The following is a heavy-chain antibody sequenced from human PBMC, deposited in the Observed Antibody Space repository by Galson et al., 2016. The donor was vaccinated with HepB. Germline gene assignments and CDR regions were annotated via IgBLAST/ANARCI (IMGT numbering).Heavy chain of an antibody. CDR2: IGGRGGTT. Sequence: SLRLSCAASGFTFNNYGMSWVRLAPGKGLEWVSGIGGRGGTTYYADSVEARFTISRDNSKNTLYLQMKSLRAEDTAVYYCAKSTLGVTLESYYYGMDVWGQGTTVTVSS. J-gene: IGHJ6*02. D-gene: IGHD2-21*02. V-gene: IGHV3-23*01. CDR3: AKSTLGVTLESYYYGMDV. CDR1: GFTFNNYG.